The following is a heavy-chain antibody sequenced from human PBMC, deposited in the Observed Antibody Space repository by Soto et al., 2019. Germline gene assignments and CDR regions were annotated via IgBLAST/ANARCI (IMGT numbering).Heavy chain of an antibody. V-gene: IGHV4-34*01. CDR3: ARSTSDNYDFWSGYYTPRYYGMDV. Sequence: SETLSLTCAVYGGSFSGHYWSWIRQPPGKGLEWIGEINHSGSTNYNPSLKSRVTISVDTSKNQFSLKLSSVTAADAAVYYCARSTSDNYDFWSGYYTPRYYGMDVWGQGTTVTVSS. CDR2: INHSGST. D-gene: IGHD3-3*01. CDR1: GGSFSGHY. J-gene: IGHJ6*02.